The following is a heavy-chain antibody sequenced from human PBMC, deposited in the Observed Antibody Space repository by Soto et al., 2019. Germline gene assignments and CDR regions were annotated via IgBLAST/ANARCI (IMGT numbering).Heavy chain of an antibody. CDR2: ISANGQGI. Sequence: GGSLRLSCAASGFTFSTYALSWVRQAPGKGLEWVSAISANGQGIYYADSVRGRFTISRDNSKRSLYLQMMSLTAEDTAIYYCVRGGGGGLFDPWGQGTMVTVSS. V-gene: IGHV3-23*01. J-gene: IGHJ5*02. CDR3: VRGGGGGLFDP. D-gene: IGHD2-15*01. CDR1: GFTFSTYA.